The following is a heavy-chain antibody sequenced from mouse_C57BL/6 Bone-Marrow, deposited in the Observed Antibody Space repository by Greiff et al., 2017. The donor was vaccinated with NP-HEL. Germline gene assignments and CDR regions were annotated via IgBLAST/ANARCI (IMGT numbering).Heavy chain of an antibody. J-gene: IGHJ4*01. CDR1: GFTFSDYG. D-gene: IGHD2-4*01. CDR2: ISNLAYSI. CDR3: ARFDYDGDYYAMDY. V-gene: IGHV5-15*01. Sequence: EVKVVESGGGLVQPGGSLKLSCAASGFTFSDYGMAWVRQAPRKGPEWVAFISNLAYSIYYADPVTGLFTISRENAQNTLYLEISSLRSEDTAMYYCARFDYDGDYYAMDYWGQGTSVTVSS.